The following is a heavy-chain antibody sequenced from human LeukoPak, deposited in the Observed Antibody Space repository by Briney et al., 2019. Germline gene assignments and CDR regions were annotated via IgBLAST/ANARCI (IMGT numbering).Heavy chain of an antibody. CDR2: ISAYNDNT. CDR1: GYTFTSYG. J-gene: IGHJ6*02. Sequence: GASVKVSCKASGYTFTSYGISGVRQAPGQGLEWMGWISAYNDNTNYAQKLQGRVTMTTDTSTSTAYMELRSLRSDDTAVYYCARDAPYGSSGYPYYYYGMDVWGQGTTVTVSS. CDR3: ARDAPYGSSGYPYYYYGMDV. V-gene: IGHV1-18*01. D-gene: IGHD3-22*01.